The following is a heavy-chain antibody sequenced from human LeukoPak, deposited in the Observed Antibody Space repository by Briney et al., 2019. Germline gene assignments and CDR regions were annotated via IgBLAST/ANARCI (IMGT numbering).Heavy chain of an antibody. J-gene: IGHJ4*02. CDR3: ARALVGATRSFDY. Sequence: SETLSLTCTVSGGSISSSTYYWGWIRQPPGKGLEWFGSIYYSGSTYYNPSLKSRVTISVDKSKNQFSLKLSSVTAADTAVYYCARALVGATRSFDYWGQGTLVTVSS. CDR1: GGSISSSTYY. CDR2: IYYSGST. V-gene: IGHV4-39*07. D-gene: IGHD1-26*01.